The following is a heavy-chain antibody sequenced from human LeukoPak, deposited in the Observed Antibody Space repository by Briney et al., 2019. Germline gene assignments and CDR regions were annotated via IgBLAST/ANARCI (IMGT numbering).Heavy chain of an antibody. J-gene: IGHJ2*01. CDR2: IEYSYNSV. CDR3: ARYGSAVTGIHWYFDL. Sequence: GGPLRIACAASGFTFSAYSMNWVRQAPGKGLEWVPSIEYSYNSVYYVDSVKGRFTISRDNAKNSLFLQMNSLRVEDTAVYYCARYGSAVTGIHWYFDLWGRGTLVTVSS. CDR1: GFTFSAYS. V-gene: IGHV3-21*01. D-gene: IGHD2-21*02.